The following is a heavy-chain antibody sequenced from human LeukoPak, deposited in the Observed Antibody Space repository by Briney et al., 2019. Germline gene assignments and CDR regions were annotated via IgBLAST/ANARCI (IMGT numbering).Heavy chain of an antibody. Sequence: ASVKVSCKASGYTFTGYYMHWVRQAPGQGREWMGRINPNSGGTNYAQKFQGRVTMTRDTSISTPYMELSRLRSDDTAVYYCARGGSGWYYYFDYWGHGTLVTVSS. CDR1: GYTFTGYY. CDR2: INPNSGGT. V-gene: IGHV1-2*06. CDR3: ARGGSGWYYYFDY. D-gene: IGHD6-19*01. J-gene: IGHJ4*01.